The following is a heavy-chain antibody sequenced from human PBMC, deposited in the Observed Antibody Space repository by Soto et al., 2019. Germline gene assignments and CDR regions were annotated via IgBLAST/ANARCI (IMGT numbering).Heavy chain of an antibody. D-gene: IGHD3-22*01. J-gene: IGHJ4*02. CDR1: GYSFTTYW. CDR3: ARSRRDDSTGYYFAY. Sequence: GESLKISCEGSGYSFTTYWTGWVRQMPGKGLEWMGFVYPGDSDTRYSPSFQGQVTISVDKSTSIVYLQWSSLKASDTAMYYCARSRRDDSTGYYFAYWGQGTLVTVSS. V-gene: IGHV5-51*01. CDR2: VYPGDSDT.